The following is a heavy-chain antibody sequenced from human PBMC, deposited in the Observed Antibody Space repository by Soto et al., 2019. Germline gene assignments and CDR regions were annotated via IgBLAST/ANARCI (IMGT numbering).Heavy chain of an antibody. D-gene: IGHD2-15*01. J-gene: IGHJ3*02. CDR1: GYTFPQHY. CDR2: INPSGGST. V-gene: IGHV1-46*03. Sequence: ASVKVSCKASGYTFPQHYLHWVRQAPGQGLEWMGIINPSGGSTSYAQKFQGRVTMTRDTSTSTVYMELSSLRSEDTAVYYCARASRPDIVVVVAATSWAFDIWGQGTMVTVSS. CDR3: ARASRPDIVVVVAATSWAFDI.